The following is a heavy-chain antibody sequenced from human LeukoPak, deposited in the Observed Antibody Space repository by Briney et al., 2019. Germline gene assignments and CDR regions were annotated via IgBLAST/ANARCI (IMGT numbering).Heavy chain of an antibody. V-gene: IGHV3-74*01. CDR1: GFTFSSYW. CDR2: INNDGSST. Sequence: PGGSLRLSCAASGFTFSSYWMHWVRQAPGKGLVWVSRINNDGSSTTYADSVKGRFTISRDNAKNTLYLQMNSLRAEDTAVYYCARDLELAYYDSTGYEYWGQGTLVTVSS. CDR3: ARDLELAYYDSTGYEY. D-gene: IGHD3-22*01. J-gene: IGHJ4*02.